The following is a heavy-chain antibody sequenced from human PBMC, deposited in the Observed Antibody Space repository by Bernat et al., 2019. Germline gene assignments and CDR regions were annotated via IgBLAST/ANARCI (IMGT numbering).Heavy chain of an antibody. D-gene: IGHD6-19*01. J-gene: IGHJ4*02. CDR2: IKDDGSEK. CDR3: VGWYGASNY. CDR1: GLTFSSYW. V-gene: IGHV3-7*02. Sequence: EVQLVESGGGLVQPGGSLRLSCAASGLTFSSYWMSWIRQTPGKGLEWAAHIKDDGSEKHYVDSVKGRFTISRDDAKNSLYLEMTSLRVDDTAVYYCVGWYGASNYWGKGTLVTVSS.